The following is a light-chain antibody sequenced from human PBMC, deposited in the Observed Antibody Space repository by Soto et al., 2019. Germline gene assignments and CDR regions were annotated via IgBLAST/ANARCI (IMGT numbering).Light chain of an antibody. CDR1: QSVLYSSNNKNY. J-gene: IGKJ2*01. Sequence: DIVMTQSPDSLAVSLGERATINCKSSQSVLYSSNNKNYLAWYQQKPGQPPKLLIYWAPTRESAVPDRFSGSGSGTDFTLTISSLQAEDVAVYYCHKYYDMHTFGQGTKLEIK. CDR3: HKYYDMHT. CDR2: WAP. V-gene: IGKV4-1*01.